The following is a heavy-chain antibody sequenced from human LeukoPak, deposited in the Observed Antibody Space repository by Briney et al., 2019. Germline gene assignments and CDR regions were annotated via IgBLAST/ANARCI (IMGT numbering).Heavy chain of an antibody. CDR1: GFTFSSYS. V-gene: IGHV3-48*04. Sequence: PGGSLRLSCAASGFTFSSYSMNWVRQAPGKGLEWVSYISSSSSTIYYADSVKGRFTISRDNAKNSLYLQMNSLRAEDTAVYYCARTYGDYFGAFDIWGQGTMVPVSS. J-gene: IGHJ3*02. CDR2: ISSSSSTI. D-gene: IGHD4-17*01. CDR3: ARTYGDYFGAFDI.